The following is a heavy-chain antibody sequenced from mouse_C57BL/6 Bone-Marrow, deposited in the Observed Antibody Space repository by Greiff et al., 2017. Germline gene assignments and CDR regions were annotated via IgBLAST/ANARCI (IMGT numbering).Heavy chain of an antibody. CDR1: GFTFSSYG. J-gene: IGHJ3*01. V-gene: IGHV5-6*02. Sequence: EVKVVESGGDLVKPGGSLKLSCAASGFTFSSYGMSWVRQTPDKRLEWVATISSGGSYTYYPDSVKGRFTISRDNAKNTLYLQMSSLKSEDTAMYYCARRQLGPWFAYWGQGTLVTVSA. D-gene: IGHD4-1*02. CDR3: ARRQLGPWFAY. CDR2: ISSGGSYT.